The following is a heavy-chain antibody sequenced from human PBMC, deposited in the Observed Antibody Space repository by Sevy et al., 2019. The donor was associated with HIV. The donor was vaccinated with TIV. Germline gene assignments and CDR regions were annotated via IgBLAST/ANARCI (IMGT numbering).Heavy chain of an antibody. CDR3: ARAVEDYSDSSAWDWYFDL. D-gene: IGHD3-22*01. V-gene: IGHV3-7*01. CDR1: GFSFSWYW. CDR2: RKQDGSEK. J-gene: IGHJ2*01. Sequence: GGSLRLSCAASGFSFSWYWMSWVRQTPEKGLEWVANRKQDGSEKNYVDSEKGRFTISRDNAKNSLYLQMNSLRAEDTAVYYCARAVEDYSDSSAWDWYFDLWGRGTLVTVSS.